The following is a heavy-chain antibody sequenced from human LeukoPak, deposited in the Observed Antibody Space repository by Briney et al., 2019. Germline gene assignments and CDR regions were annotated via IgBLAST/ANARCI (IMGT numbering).Heavy chain of an antibody. V-gene: IGHV5-51*01. J-gene: IGHJ4*02. CDR1: GYSFTNYW. CDR2: IYPGDSDT. Sequence: GESLKISCKGSGYSFTNYWIGWVRQMPGKGLEWMGVIYPGDSDTRYSLSFQGQVTISADKSISTAYLQWTSLKASDTAMYYCARQGRRDYGGNSGGFFDYWGQGTLVTVSS. CDR3: ARQGRRDYGGNSGGFFDY. D-gene: IGHD4-23*01.